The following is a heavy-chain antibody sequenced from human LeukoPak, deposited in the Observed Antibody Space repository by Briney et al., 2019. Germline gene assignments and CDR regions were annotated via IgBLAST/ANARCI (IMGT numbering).Heavy chain of an antibody. V-gene: IGHV3-30*03. D-gene: IGHD7-27*01. CDR1: RFSFSDYD. CDR2: ISSDGSRK. CDR3: ASTSSGDWIDY. Sequence: GSLRLSCRASRFSFSDYDMHWVRQAPGMGLEWVAVISSDGSRKHYGDSVKGRFTISRDNAKNSLYLQMNSLRAEDTAVYYCASTSSGDWIDYWGQGTLVTVSS. J-gene: IGHJ4*02.